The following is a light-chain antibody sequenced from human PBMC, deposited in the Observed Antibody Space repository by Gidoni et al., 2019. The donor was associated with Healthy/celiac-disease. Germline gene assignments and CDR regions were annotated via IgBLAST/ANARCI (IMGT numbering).Light chain of an antibody. CDR3: QQYYSYPRD. J-gene: IGKJ3*01. Sequence: AIRMTQSPSSFSASTGDRVTITCRASQGISSYLAWYQQKPGKAPKLLIYAASTLQSGFPSRFSGSGSGTDFTLTISCLQSEDFATYYCQQYYSYPRDFGPGTKVDIK. CDR2: AAS. CDR1: QGISSY. V-gene: IGKV1-8*01.